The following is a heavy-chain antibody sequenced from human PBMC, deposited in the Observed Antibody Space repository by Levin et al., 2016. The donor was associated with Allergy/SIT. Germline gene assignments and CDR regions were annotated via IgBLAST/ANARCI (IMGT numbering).Heavy chain of an antibody. D-gene: IGHD3-3*01. V-gene: IGHV3-11*03. CDR3: AKNQYDSHGVDV. J-gene: IGHJ6*02. Sequence: GESLKISCAASGFTFGDYFMIWVRQAPGKGLEWVSHISSSSTYTKYAGSVKGRFTFSRDNAKNTLYLQMNSLRAEDTAVYHCAKNQYDSHGVDVWGQGTTVTVSS. CDR1: GFTFGDYF. CDR2: ISSSSTYT.